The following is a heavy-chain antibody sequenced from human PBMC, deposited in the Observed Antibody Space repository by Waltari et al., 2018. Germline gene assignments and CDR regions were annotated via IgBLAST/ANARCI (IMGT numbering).Heavy chain of an antibody. J-gene: IGHJ5*02. V-gene: IGHV4-39*01. CDR1: GGSISSSSYY. Sequence: QLQLQESGPGLVKPSETLSLTCTVSGGSISSSSYYWGWIRQPPGKGLEWIGSIYYSGSNYFNPSLKSGVTISVGTSKNQFSLKLGFVTAADTAVYYCGRLLAVAGSGGGTWFDPWGQGTLVTVSS. CDR3: GRLLAVAGSGGGTWFDP. CDR2: IYYSGSN. D-gene: IGHD6-19*01.